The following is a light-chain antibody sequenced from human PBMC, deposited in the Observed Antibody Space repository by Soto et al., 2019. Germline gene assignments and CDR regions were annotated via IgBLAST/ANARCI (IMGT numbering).Light chain of an antibody. Sequence: QSVLTQPPSASGTPGQRVTISCSGSSSNIGSNTVNWYQQLPGTAPKLLIYSNNERPSGVPDRFSGSKSGTSASLAISGLQSEDEADYYCAAWDDSLHGPVFGGGTPLTVL. CDR3: AAWDDSLHGPV. CDR2: SNN. V-gene: IGLV1-44*01. J-gene: IGLJ7*01. CDR1: SSNIGSNT.